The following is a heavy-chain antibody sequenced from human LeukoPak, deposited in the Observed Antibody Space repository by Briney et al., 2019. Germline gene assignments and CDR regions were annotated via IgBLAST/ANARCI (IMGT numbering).Heavy chain of an antibody. CDR1: GLTVTSNY. J-gene: IGHJ4*02. CDR3: ARYYYDRSGYPYYLDY. CDR2: IYSGGST. Sequence: GGSLRLSCAASGLTVTSNYMSCVRQAPGKGLEWVSLIYSGGSTYYADSVKGRFTISRDNSKNTVYLQMNSLRAEDTAVYYCARYYYDRSGYPYYLDYWGQGTMVTVSS. V-gene: IGHV3-53*01. D-gene: IGHD3-22*01.